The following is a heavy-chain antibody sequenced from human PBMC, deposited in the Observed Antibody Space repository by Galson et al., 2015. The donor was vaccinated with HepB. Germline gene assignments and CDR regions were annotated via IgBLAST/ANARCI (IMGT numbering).Heavy chain of an antibody. CDR2: IYPGNSDT. J-gene: IGHJ4*02. Sequence: GAEVKKPGESLKISCMGSRYNFTNYWIAWVRQVPGKGLEWMGIIYPGNSDTRISPSFRGQVTISADKSITTAYLQWSSLKASDTAMYYCARRRLYSSAPDYWGQGTLVTVSS. D-gene: IGHD6-19*01. CDR3: ARRRLYSSAPDY. V-gene: IGHV5-51*03. CDR1: RYNFTNYW.